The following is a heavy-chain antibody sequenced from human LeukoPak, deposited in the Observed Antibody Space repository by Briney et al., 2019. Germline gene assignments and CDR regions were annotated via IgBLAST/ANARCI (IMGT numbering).Heavy chain of an antibody. Sequence: GGSLRLSCAASGFTFSSYAMSWVRQAPGKGLEWVSGISGSGGSTYNADSVKGRFTISRDNSKNTLYLQMNSLRADDTVVYYCAKTGANYYDSSGYRYHFDYWGQGALVTVSP. V-gene: IGHV3-23*01. CDR3: AKTGANYYDSSGYRYHFDY. D-gene: IGHD3-22*01. CDR2: ISGSGGST. J-gene: IGHJ4*02. CDR1: GFTFSSYA.